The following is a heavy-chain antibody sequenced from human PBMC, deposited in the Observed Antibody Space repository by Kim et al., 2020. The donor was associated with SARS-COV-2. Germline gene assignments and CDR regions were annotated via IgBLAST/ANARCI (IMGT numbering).Heavy chain of an antibody. D-gene: IGHD4-17*01. J-gene: IGHJ2*01. CDR3: ARELSIYGDYPAYYFDR. CDR2: IYYSGIT. CDR1: GGSISSGGYY. Sequence: SETLSLTCTVSGGSISSGGYYWTWIRQHPGKGLEWIGYIYYSGITYYNPSLKSRVTISRDTSRNQFSLRLSSLTAADTAVYYCARELSIYGDYPAYYFDRWGRGTLVTVSS. V-gene: IGHV4-31*03.